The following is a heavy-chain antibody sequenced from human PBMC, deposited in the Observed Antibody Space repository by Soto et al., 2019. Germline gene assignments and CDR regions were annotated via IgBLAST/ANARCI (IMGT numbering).Heavy chain of an antibody. D-gene: IGHD3-22*01. V-gene: IGHV4-39*01. CDR2: IYYSGST. CDR3: ARTLRGSGYDAFDI. CDR1: GGSISSSSYY. Sequence: QSQTLSLTCTVSGGSISSSSYYWGWIRQPPGKGLEWIGRIYYSGSTYYNPSLKSRVTISVDTSKNQFSLKLSSVTAADTAVYYCARTLRGSGYDAFDIWGQGTMVTVSS. J-gene: IGHJ3*02.